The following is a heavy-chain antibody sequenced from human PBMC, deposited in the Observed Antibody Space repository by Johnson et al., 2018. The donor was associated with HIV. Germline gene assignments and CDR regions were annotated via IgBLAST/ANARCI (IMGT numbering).Heavy chain of an antibody. CDR3: ARGRWLLEPIDI. V-gene: IGHV3-74*02. J-gene: IGHJ3*02. CDR2: INSDGSST. D-gene: IGHD5-24*01. CDR1: GFTFSSFG. Sequence: VQLVESGGGVVQPGRSLRLSCVGSGFTFSSFGMHWVRQAPGKGLVWVSRINSDGSSTNYADSVKGRFTISRDNAKNTLYLQMNSLRAEDTAVYYCARGRWLLEPIDIWGQGTMVTVSS.